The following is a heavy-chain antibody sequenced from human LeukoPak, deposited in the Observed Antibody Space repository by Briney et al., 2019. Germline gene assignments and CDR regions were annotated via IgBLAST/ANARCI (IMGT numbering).Heavy chain of an antibody. V-gene: IGHV4-34*01. CDR2: INHSGST. CDR3: ARGCRKYNWNYAYYYYYMDV. Sequence: SETLSLTCAVYGGSFSDHYWSWIRQPPGKGLEWIGEINHSGSTNYNPSLKSRVTISVDTSKNQFSLKLSSVTAADTAVYYCARGCRKYNWNYAYYYYYMDVWGKGTTVTISS. D-gene: IGHD1-7*01. J-gene: IGHJ6*03. CDR1: GGSFSDHY.